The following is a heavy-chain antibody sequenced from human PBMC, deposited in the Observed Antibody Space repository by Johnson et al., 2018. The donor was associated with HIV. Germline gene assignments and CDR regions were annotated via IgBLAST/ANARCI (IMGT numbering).Heavy chain of an antibody. CDR2: INWNGGST. V-gene: IGHV3-20*04. D-gene: IGHD1-26*01. CDR1: GFTFDDYG. Sequence: VQLVESGGSVVRPGGSLRLSCATSGFTFDDYGMSWVRQAPGKGLESVSGINWNGGSTGYADSVKGRFTISRDNAKNSLYLQMNSLRAEYTALYYCARDTWDLQDDDAFDIWGQGTMVTVSS. J-gene: IGHJ3*02. CDR3: ARDTWDLQDDDAFDI.